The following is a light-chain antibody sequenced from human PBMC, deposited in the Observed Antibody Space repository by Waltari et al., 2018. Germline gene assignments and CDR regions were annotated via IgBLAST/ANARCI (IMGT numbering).Light chain of an antibody. V-gene: IGLV8-61*01. CDR3: SLYMGSGIWV. CDR1: SGSVSSTSY. J-gene: IGLJ3*02. Sequence: QTVVTQEPSLSVSPGGTVTLTCALSSGSVSSTSYATWYRQTPGQAPRTLVYKANSRSFGVPARFSGSFLGNKAALTITGAQADDESDYFCSLYMGSGIWVFGGGTKLTVL. CDR2: KAN.